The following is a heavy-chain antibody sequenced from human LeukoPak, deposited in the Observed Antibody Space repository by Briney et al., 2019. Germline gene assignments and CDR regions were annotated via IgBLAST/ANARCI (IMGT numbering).Heavy chain of an antibody. Sequence: ASVKVSCKASGYTCTGYYMHWVRQAPGPGLEWMGWINPNSGGTNYAQKFQGRVTMTRDTSISTAYMELSRLRSDDTAVYYCARDLTRVYSSGWYDYWGQGTLVTVSS. CDR3: ARDLTRVYSSGWYDY. V-gene: IGHV1-2*02. J-gene: IGHJ4*02. CDR2: INPNSGGT. CDR1: GYTCTGYY. D-gene: IGHD6-19*01.